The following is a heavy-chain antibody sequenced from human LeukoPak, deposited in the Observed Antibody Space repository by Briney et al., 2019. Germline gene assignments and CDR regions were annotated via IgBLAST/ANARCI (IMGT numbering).Heavy chain of an antibody. Sequence: PGGSLRLSCAASGFTFNTYAVHWVRKAPGKGLEWVAVISSGGSDKYHAGSVKGRFTISRDNSKNTLYLQMDSLRAEDTAVYYCAKEVTIPAAGRKDYYYYGLDVWGQGTTVTVSS. CDR1: GFTFNTYA. J-gene: IGHJ6*02. CDR3: AKEVTIPAAGRKDYYYYGLDV. V-gene: IGHV3-30*18. CDR2: ISSGGSDK. D-gene: IGHD6-13*01.